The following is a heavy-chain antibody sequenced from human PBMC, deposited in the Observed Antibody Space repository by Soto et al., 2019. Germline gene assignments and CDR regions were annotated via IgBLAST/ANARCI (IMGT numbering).Heavy chain of an antibody. J-gene: IGHJ6*02. CDR3: ARRGQLSDYYYYYGMDV. D-gene: IGHD6-6*01. V-gene: IGHV4-31*03. CDR2: IYYSGST. Sequence: SETLSLTCTVSGGSISSGGYYWSWIRQHPGKGLEWIGYIYYSGSTYYNPSLKSRVTISVDTSKNQFSLRLSSVPAADTAVYYCARRGQLSDYYYYYGMDVWGQGTTVTVSS. CDR1: GGSISSGGYY.